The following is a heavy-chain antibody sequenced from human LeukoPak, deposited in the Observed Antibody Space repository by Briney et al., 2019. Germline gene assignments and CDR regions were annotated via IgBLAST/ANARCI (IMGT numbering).Heavy chain of an antibody. J-gene: IGHJ4*02. CDR1: GFTFSSYG. V-gene: IGHV3-33*01. CDR2: IWYDGSNK. CDR3: VRDLGGRSGH. D-gene: IGHD1-26*01. Sequence: PGGSLRLSCAASGFTFSSYGMHRVRQAPGKGLEWVALIWYDGSNKYYADSVKGRLTISRDNSKNTLYLQMNSLRAEDTAVYYCVRDLGGRSGHWGQGTLVTVSS.